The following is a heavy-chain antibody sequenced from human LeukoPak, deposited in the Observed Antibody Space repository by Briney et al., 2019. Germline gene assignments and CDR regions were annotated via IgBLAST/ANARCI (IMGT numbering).Heavy chain of an antibody. V-gene: IGHV3-33*06. CDR3: AKDSGSMVALDY. D-gene: IGHD4/OR15-4a*01. CDR2: IWYDGSNK. CDR1: GFTFSSYG. Sequence: GGSLRLSCAAFGFTFSSYGMHWVRQAPGKGLGWLAVIWYDGSNKYYADSVKGRFTISRDNSKNTLYLQMNSLRAEDTAVYYCAKDSGSMVALDYWGQGTLVTVSS. J-gene: IGHJ4*02.